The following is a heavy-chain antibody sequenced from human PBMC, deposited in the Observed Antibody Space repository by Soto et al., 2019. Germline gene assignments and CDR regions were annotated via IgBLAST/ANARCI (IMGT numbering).Heavy chain of an antibody. D-gene: IGHD3-22*01. Sequence: SGPTLVNPTQTLTLTCTFSGFSLSTSGMRVSWIRQPPGKALEWLARIDWDDDKFYSTSLKTRLTISKDTSKNQVVLTTTNMDPVDTAKYYCARTKYYYDSSGTYYFDYWGQGTLVTVSS. CDR2: IDWDDDK. CDR1: GFSLSTSGMR. J-gene: IGHJ4*02. V-gene: IGHV2-70*04. CDR3: ARTKYYYDSSGTYYFDY.